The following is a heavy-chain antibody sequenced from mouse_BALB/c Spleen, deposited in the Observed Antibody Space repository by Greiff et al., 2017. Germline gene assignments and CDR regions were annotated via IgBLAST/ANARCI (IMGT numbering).Heavy chain of an antibody. V-gene: IGHV5-6*01. J-gene: IGHJ3*01. CDR3: AREGGTGTFAY. D-gene: IGHD4-1*01. Sequence: EVKVVESGGDLVKPGGSLKLSCAASGFTFSSYGMSWVRQTPDKRLEWVATISSGGSYTYYPDSVKGRFTISRDNAKNTLYLQMSSLKSEDTAMYYCAREGGTGTFAYWGQGTLVTVSA. CDR2: ISSGGSYT. CDR1: GFTFSSYG.